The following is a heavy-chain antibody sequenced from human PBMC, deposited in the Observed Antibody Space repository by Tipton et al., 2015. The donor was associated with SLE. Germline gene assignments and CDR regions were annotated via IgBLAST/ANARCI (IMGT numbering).Heavy chain of an antibody. V-gene: IGHV4-38-2*01. J-gene: IGHJ4*02. CDR3: ARHDYDDNGYYLHYFDQ. CDR2: IHHSGNT. D-gene: IGHD3-22*01. Sequence: TLSLTCAVSSYSITSGYYWGWIRQAPGKGLEWVGSIHHSGNTYFNPSLQSRITMSMDTSQNHVFLRLSSVTAADTATYYCARHDYDDNGYYLHYFDQWGQGTLVTVPS. CDR1: SYSITSGYY.